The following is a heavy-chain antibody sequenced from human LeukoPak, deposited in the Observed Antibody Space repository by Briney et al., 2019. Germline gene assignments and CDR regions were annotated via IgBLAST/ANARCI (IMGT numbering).Heavy chain of an antibody. Sequence: GGSLRLSCVVSGITLSNYGMSWVRQAPGKGLEWVAGISGSGGGTNYADSVKGRFTISRDNRKNTLYLQMNSLRAEDTAVYYCAKGSSGWFPLDYWGQGTLVTVSS. J-gene: IGHJ4*02. CDR1: GITLSNYG. D-gene: IGHD6-19*01. CDR2: ISGSGGGT. CDR3: AKGSSGWFPLDY. V-gene: IGHV3-23*01.